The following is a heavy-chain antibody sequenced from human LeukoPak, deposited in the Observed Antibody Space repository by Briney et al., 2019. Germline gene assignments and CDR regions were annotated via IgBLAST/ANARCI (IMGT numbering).Heavy chain of an antibody. CDR1: GGSFSGYY. D-gene: IGHD3-9*01. Sequence: SETLSLTCAVYGGSFSGYYWSWIRQPPGKGLEWIGEINHSGSTNYNPSLKSRVTISVDTSKNQFSPNLSSVTAADTAVYYCESDSRCYDILTGHLGEYLDYWGQGTLVTVSS. CDR3: ESDSRCYDILTGHLGEYLDY. V-gene: IGHV4-34*01. J-gene: IGHJ4*02. CDR2: INHSGST.